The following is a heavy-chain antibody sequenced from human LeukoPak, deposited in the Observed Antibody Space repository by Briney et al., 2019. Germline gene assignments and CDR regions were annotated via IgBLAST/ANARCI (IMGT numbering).Heavy chain of an antibody. CDR3: ARVPHAMVRGVIITEFYFDY. Sequence: GGSLRLSCAAYGLTFSSYSMNWVRQAPGKGLEWVSSISSSSNYIYYADSVKGRFTISRDNAKNSLYLQMNSLRAEDTAVYYFARVPHAMVRGVIITEFYFDYWGQGTLVTVSS. CDR2: ISSSSNYI. V-gene: IGHV3-21*01. J-gene: IGHJ4*02. D-gene: IGHD3-10*01. CDR1: GLTFSSYS.